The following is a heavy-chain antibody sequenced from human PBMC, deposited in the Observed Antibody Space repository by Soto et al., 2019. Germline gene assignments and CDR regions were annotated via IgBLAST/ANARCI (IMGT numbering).Heavy chain of an antibody. J-gene: IGHJ6*02. CDR2: ISSSSSYI. V-gene: IGHV3-21*01. CDR3: ARDLGSSSSPYYYYYGMDV. D-gene: IGHD6-6*01. CDR1: GFSFSSYS. Sequence: GCLRLSCAACGFSFSSYSMNWVRQAPGKGLEWVSSISSSSSYIYYADSVKGRFTISRDNAKNSLYLQMNSLRAEDTAVYYCARDLGSSSSPYYYYYGMDVWGQGTTVTVSS.